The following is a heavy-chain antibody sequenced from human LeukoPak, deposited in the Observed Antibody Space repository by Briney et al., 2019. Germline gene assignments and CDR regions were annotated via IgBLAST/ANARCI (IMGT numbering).Heavy chain of an antibody. CDR2: ISGSGGST. J-gene: IGHJ4*02. D-gene: IGHD3-10*01. V-gene: IGHV3-23*01. CDR3: AKLMVRGVIQDY. CDR1: GFTFSSYA. Sequence: GGSLRLSCAASGFTFSSYAMSWARQAPGKGLEWVSAISGSGGSTYYADSVKGRFTISRDNSKNTLYLQMNSLRAEDTAVYYCAKLMVRGVIQDYWGQGTLVTVSS.